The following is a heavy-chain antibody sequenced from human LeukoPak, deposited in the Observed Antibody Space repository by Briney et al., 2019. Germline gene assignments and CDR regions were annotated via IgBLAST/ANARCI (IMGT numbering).Heavy chain of an antibody. CDR2: IIPIFGTA. CDR1: GYTFTSYG. D-gene: IGHD6-19*01. Sequence: SVKVSCKASGYTFTSYGISWVRQAPGQGLEWMGGIIPIFGTANYAQKFQGRVTITADKSTSTAYMELSSLRSEDTAVYYCARGAVAGMGAFDIWGQGTMVTVSS. CDR3: ARGAVAGMGAFDI. J-gene: IGHJ3*02. V-gene: IGHV1-69*06.